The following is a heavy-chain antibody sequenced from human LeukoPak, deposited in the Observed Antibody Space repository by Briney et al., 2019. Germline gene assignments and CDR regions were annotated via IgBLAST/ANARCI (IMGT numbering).Heavy chain of an antibody. Sequence: PGGSLRLSCAASGFTFSSYWMHWVRQAPGKGLVWVSRINSDGSSTSYADSVKGRFTISRDNAKNTLYLQMNSLRAEDTAVYYCARGPFLEWLLYSPPLDYWGQGTLVTVSS. V-gene: IGHV3-74*01. CDR1: GFTFSSYW. CDR3: ARGPFLEWLLYSPPLDY. CDR2: INSDGSST. J-gene: IGHJ4*02. D-gene: IGHD3-3*01.